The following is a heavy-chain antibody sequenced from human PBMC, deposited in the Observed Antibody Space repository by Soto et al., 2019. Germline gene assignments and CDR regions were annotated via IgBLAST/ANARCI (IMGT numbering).Heavy chain of an antibody. CDR2: IYDNGTT. J-gene: IGHJ6*02. D-gene: IGHD3-10*01. CDR1: GLTVSNAY. CDR3: VRPLPSGRNYGLDV. Sequence: GGSLRLSXAASGLTVSNAYMAWVRQAPGMGLEWVSVIYDNGTTYYADSVKGRFTISRDTSTNTLSLQMDSLRAEDTAVYYCVRPLPSGRNYGLDVWGQGTTVTVSS. V-gene: IGHV3-53*01.